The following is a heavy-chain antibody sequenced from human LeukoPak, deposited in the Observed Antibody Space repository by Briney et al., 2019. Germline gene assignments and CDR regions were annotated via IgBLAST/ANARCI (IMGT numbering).Heavy chain of an antibody. V-gene: IGHV1-69*06. D-gene: IGHD6-13*01. Sequence: VASVKVSCKASGGTFSSYAISWVRQAPGQGLEWMGGIIPIFGTANYAQKFQGRVTITADKSTSTAYMELSSLRSEDTAVYYCARDAPRGSSSSYLYYYGMAVWGKGTTVTVSS. CDR1: GGTFSSYA. J-gene: IGHJ6*04. CDR3: ARDAPRGSSSSYLYYYGMAV. CDR2: IIPIFGTA.